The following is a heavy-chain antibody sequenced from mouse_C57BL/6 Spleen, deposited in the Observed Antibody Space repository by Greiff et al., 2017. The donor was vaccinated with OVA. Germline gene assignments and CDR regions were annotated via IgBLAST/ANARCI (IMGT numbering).Heavy chain of an antibody. J-gene: IGHJ3*01. CDR1: GYTFTSYW. Sequence: QVQLQQPGAELVRPGSSVKLSCKASGYTFTSYWMDWVKQRPGQGLEWIGNIYPSDSETHYNQKFKYKATLTVDKSSSTAYMQLSSLTSEDSAVYYCARRYDDGFAYWGQGTLVTVSA. CDR3: ARRYDDGFAY. D-gene: IGHD2-12*01. CDR2: IYPSDSET. V-gene: IGHV1-61*01.